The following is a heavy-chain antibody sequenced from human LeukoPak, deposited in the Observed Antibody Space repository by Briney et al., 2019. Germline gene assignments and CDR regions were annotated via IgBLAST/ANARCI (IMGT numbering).Heavy chain of an antibody. V-gene: IGHV4-34*01. Sequence: PSETLSLTCAVYGGSFSGYYWSWIRQSPGKGLEWIGEINHSGSTNYNPSLKSRVTISVDTSKNQFSLKLSSVTAADTAVYYCARGLTHCSSTSCAYDYWGQGTLVTVSS. CDR1: GGSFSGYY. CDR3: ARGLTHCSSTSCAYDY. D-gene: IGHD2-2*01. J-gene: IGHJ4*02. CDR2: INHSGST.